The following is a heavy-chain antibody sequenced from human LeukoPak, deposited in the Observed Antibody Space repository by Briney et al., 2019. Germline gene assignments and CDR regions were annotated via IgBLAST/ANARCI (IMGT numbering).Heavy chain of an antibody. CDR3: ARDGYYGSGSYYRRYFDY. CDR2: INPSGGST. CDR1: GYTFTGYY. Sequence: ASVKVSCKASGYTFTGYYMHWVRQAPGQGLEWMGIINPSGGSTSYAQKFQGRVTMTRDTSISTAYMELSRLRSDDTAVYYCARDGYYGSGSYYRRYFDYWGQGTLVTVSS. D-gene: IGHD3-10*01. J-gene: IGHJ4*02. V-gene: IGHV1-2*02.